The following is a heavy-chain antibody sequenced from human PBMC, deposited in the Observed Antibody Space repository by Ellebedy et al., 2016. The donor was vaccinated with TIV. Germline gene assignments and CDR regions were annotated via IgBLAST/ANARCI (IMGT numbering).Heavy chain of an antibody. CDR1: GFTFSSYA. CDR2: ISGSGGST. D-gene: IGHD2-15*01. V-gene: IGHV3-23*01. CDR3: AKSWVAATPEIYPFDY. J-gene: IGHJ4*02. Sequence: GESLKISCAASGFTFSSYAMSWVRQAPGKGLEWVSAISGSGGSTYYADSVKGRFTISRDNSKNTLYLQMNSLRAEDTAVYYCAKSWVAATPEIYPFDYWGQGTLVTVSS.